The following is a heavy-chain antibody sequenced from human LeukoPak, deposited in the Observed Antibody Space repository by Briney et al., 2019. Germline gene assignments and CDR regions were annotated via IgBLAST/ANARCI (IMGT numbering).Heavy chain of an antibody. D-gene: IGHD6-13*01. J-gene: IGHJ4*02. V-gene: IGHV3-73*01. CDR2: IGSKASGYAA. CDR1: GFTFSGSA. Sequence: GGSLRLSCAASGFTFSGSAMHWVRQASGRGLEWVGRIGSKASGYAAAYAASVDGRFTISRDDSKNTAYLQMNSLKTEDTAVYYCTRLSSAATGTLDYWGQGTLVTVSS. CDR3: TRLSSAATGTLDY.